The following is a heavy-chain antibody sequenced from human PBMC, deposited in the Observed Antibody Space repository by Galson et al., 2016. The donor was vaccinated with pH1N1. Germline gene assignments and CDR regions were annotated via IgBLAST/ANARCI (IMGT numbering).Heavy chain of an antibody. V-gene: IGHV3-30*02. CDR2: IRHDRSAK. J-gene: IGHJ5*02. CDR1: GFTFRRYG. D-gene: IGHD3-10*02. CDR3: AKDVSGELIPSRIDL. Sequence: SLRLSCAVSGFTFRRYGLHWVRQAPGMGLEWLTFIRHDRSAKFYADSVKGRFSISRDNSKNVLYMEMNSLRPEDTAVYYCAKDVSGELIPSRIDLWGQGTLVTVSS.